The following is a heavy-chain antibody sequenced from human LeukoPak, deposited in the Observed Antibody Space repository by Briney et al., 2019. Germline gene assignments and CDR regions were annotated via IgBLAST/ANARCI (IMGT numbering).Heavy chain of an antibody. D-gene: IGHD3-22*01. CDR1: GGSISSSSYY. V-gene: IGHV4-61*01. Sequence: SETLSLTCTVSGGSISSSSYYWSWIRQPPGKGLEWIGYIYYSGSTNYNPSLKSRVTISVDTSKNQFSLKLSSVTAADTAVYYCAREGYYYDSSGYRVGMDVWGQGTTVTVSS. CDR3: AREGYYYDSSGYRVGMDV. J-gene: IGHJ6*02. CDR2: IYYSGST.